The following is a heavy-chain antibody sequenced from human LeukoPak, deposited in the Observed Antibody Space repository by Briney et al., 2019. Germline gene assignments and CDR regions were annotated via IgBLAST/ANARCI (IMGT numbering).Heavy chain of an antibody. CDR2: ISYDGSNK. D-gene: IGHD5-18*01. CDR3: AREGYVDTAMVIDY. J-gene: IGHJ4*02. CDR1: GFTFSSAW. Sequence: GGSLRLSCVGSGFTFSSAWMSWVRQTPGKGLEWVAVISYDGSNKYYADSVKGRFTISRDNSKNTLYLQMNSLRAEDTAVYYRAREGYVDTAMVIDYWGQGTLVTVSS. V-gene: IGHV3-30-3*01.